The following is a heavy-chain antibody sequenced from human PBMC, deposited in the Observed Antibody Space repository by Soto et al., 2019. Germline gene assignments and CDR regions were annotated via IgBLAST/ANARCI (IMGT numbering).Heavy chain of an antibody. CDR2: TYFRSKWYN. CDR1: GDSVSSKTAA. CDR3: ARVSFDHFVHWFDP. D-gene: IGHD3-9*01. V-gene: IGHV6-1*01. J-gene: IGHJ5*02. Sequence: SQTLSLTCAISGDSVSSKTAAWNWIRQSPSRGLEWLGRTYFRSKWYNDYAISVKSRITINPDASKNQFSLLLNSVTPEDTAVYYCARVSFDHFVHWFDPWGQGTLVTVSS.